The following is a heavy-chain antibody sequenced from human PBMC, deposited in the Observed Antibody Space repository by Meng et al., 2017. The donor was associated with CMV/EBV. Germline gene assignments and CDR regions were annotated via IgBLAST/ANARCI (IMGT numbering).Heavy chain of an antibody. V-gene: IGHV3-49*04. J-gene: IGHJ4*02. CDR2: IRSKAYGGTT. D-gene: IGHD3-10*01. CDR3: MSTMVRGVITFDY. Sequence: GESLKISCTASGFTFGDYAMSWVRQAPGKGLEWVGFIRSKAYGGTTEYAASVKGRFTISRDDSKSIAYLQMSSLKTEDTAVYYCMSTMVRGVITFDYWGQGTLVTVSS. CDR1: GFTFGDYA.